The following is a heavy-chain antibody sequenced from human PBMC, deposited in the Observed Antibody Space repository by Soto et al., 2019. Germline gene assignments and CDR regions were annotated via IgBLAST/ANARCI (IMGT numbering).Heavy chain of an antibody. D-gene: IGHD6-6*01. V-gene: IGHV3-33*01. CDR2: MWYDGSNK. J-gene: IGHJ6*03. CDR1: GFTFSSYG. CDR3: ARDPQYSSSYLYYYYYMDV. Sequence: PGGSLRLSCAASGFTFSSYGMHWVRQAPGKGLEWVAVMWYDGSNKYYADSVKGRFTISRDNSKNTLYLQMNSLRAEDTAVYYCARDPQYSSSYLYYYYYMDVWGKGTTVTVSS.